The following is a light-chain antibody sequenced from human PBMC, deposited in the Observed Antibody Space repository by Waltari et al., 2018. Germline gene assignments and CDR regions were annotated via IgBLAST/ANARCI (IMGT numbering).Light chain of an antibody. CDR1: QTVNSN. CDR3: QQYNYWPWT. V-gene: IGKV3-15*01. CDR2: GAS. J-gene: IGKJ1*01. Sequence: EIVMTQSPATLSVSPGERATLSCTASQTVNSNLAWYQQKPGQAPRLLIYGASTRATCIPARFSGSGSGTEFTLTISSLQSEDFAIYYCQQYNYWPWTFGQGTKVEIK.